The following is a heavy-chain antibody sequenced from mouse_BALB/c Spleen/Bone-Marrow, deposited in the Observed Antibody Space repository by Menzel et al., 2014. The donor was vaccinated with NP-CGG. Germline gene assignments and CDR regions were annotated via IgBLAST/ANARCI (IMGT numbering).Heavy chain of an antibody. V-gene: IGHV1S81*02. J-gene: IGHJ4*01. CDR1: GYTFISYY. D-gene: IGHD2-13*01. CDR3: TRYTYGDYPYYYAMDY. Sequence: QVQLQQSGAELVKPGASVKLSCKASGYTFISYYMYWVKQRPGQGLEWIGGINPSNGGTNFNEKFKSKATLTVDKSSSSAYMQLGSLTSEDSAVYYCTRYTYGDYPYYYAMDYWGQGTSVTVSS. CDR2: INPSNGGT.